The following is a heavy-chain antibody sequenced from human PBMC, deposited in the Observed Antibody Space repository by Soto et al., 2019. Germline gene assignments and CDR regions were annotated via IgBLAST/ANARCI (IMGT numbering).Heavy chain of an antibody. CDR3: AKVSDL. Sequence: PGGSPRLSCAASGFTLRSHRIHWVRQAPGKGLEWVSRIDTDGGGTSYADSVKGRFTISTDNAKNTVYLQMNGLRAEDTAVYYCAKVSDLWGQGTLVTVSS. J-gene: IGHJ5*02. CDR2: IDTDGGGT. D-gene: IGHD2-8*01. CDR1: GFTLRSHR. V-gene: IGHV3-74*01.